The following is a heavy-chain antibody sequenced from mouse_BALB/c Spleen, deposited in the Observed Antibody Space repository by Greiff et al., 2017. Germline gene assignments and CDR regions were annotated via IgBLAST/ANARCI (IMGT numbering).Heavy chain of an antibody. D-gene: IGHD2-4*01. Sequence: EVQLQESGPGLVKPSQSLSLTCTVTGYSITSDYAWNWIRQFPGNKLEWMGYISYSGSTSYNPSLKSRISITRDTSKNQFFLQLNSVTTEDTATYYCARGDYDYPFAYWGQGTLVTVSA. V-gene: IGHV3-2*02. CDR1: GYSITSDYA. J-gene: IGHJ3*01. CDR3: ARGDYDYPFAY. CDR2: ISYSGST.